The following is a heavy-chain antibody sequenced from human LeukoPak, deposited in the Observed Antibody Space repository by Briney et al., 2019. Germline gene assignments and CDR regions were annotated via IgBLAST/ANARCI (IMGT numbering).Heavy chain of an antibody. CDR3: ARGYRYNWNYVDYFDY. Sequence: GGSLRLSCAASGFTFSSYSMNWVRQAPGKGLEWVSSISSSSSYIYYADSVKGRFTISRDNAKNSPYLQMNSLRAEDTAVYYCARGYRYNWNYVDYFDYWGQGTLVTVSS. CDR1: GFTFSSYS. V-gene: IGHV3-21*01. D-gene: IGHD1-7*01. CDR2: ISSSSSYI. J-gene: IGHJ4*02.